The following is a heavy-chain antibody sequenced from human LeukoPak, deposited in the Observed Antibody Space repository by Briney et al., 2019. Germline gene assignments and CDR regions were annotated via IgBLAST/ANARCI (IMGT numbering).Heavy chain of an antibody. CDR1: GFTFDDYG. V-gene: IGHV3-9*01. CDR2: ISWNSGSI. J-gene: IGHJ4*02. CDR3: AKDTRYDILTGYLHY. D-gene: IGHD3-9*01. Sequence: GGSLRLSCAASGFTFDDYGMRWVRQAPGKGLEGVSGISWNSGSIVYADSVKGRFTISRDNDKNSLYLQMNSLRAEDTAFYYFAKDTRYDILTGYLHYWGQGTLVTVSS.